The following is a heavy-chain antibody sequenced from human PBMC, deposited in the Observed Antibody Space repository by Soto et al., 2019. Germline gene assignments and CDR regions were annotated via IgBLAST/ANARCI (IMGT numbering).Heavy chain of an antibody. Sequence: GGSLRLSCTVSGFTFGDYAMHWVRQGPGEGLEWVSGISWNGDIIGYADTVKGRFTISRDNADKSLYLQMNSLRSEDTAFYYCARGGGFGGLLARYGMDVWGHGTTVTVSS. CDR1: GFTFGDYA. CDR2: ISWNGDII. CDR3: ARGGGFGGLLARYGMDV. J-gene: IGHJ6*02. V-gene: IGHV3-9*01. D-gene: IGHD3-10*01.